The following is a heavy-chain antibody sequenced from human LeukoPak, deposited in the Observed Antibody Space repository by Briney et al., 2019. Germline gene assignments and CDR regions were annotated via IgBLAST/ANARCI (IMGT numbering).Heavy chain of an antibody. Sequence: GGSLRLSCTASGFTFGDYAMSWFRQAPGKGLEWVGFIRSKAYGGTTEYAASVKGRFTISRDDSKSIAYLQMNSLKTEDTAVYYCTRDHYDFWSGYYEPFDYWGQGTLVTVSS. V-gene: IGHV3-49*03. J-gene: IGHJ4*02. CDR2: IRSKAYGGTT. D-gene: IGHD3-3*01. CDR3: TRDHYDFWSGYYEPFDY. CDR1: GFTFGDYA.